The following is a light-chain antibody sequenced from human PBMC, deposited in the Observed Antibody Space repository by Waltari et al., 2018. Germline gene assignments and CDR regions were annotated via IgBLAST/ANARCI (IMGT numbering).Light chain of an antibody. V-gene: IGKV1-39*01. J-gene: IGKJ3*01. CDR1: QSSSNY. CDR3: QQSYNTPT. Sequence: ITCQAKQSSSNYVNCYQQKPGKPPKLLIYAATTLQSGAPSRFSGSGSRTDFTLTISRLQPEDFATYYCQQSYNTPTLGPGTKVEI. CDR2: AAT.